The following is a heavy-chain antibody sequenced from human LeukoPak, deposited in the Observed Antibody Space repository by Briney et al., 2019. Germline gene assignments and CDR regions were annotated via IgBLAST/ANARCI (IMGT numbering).Heavy chain of an antibody. CDR1: GGSINNYY. Sequence: TSETLSLTCTVSGGSINNYYWSWIRQPPGKGLEWIGYIYYSGSTNYNPSLKSRVTISLDTSKNQFSLKLNSVSAADTAVYYCARIDFWSGYPDYWGQGTLVTVSS. V-gene: IGHV4-59*01. CDR3: ARIDFWSGYPDY. J-gene: IGHJ4*02. D-gene: IGHD3-3*01. CDR2: IYYSGST.